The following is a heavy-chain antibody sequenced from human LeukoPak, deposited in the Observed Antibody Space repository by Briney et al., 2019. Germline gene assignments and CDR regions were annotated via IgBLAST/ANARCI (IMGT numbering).Heavy chain of an antibody. D-gene: IGHD2-2*01. Sequence: GGSLRLSCAASGFTFSSHEMNWVRQAPGKGLEWVSYISSSGSTIYYADSVKGRFTISRDNAKNSLYLQMNSLRAEDTAVYYCARYGVVVPALFYYYYYMDVWGKGTTVTVSS. J-gene: IGHJ6*03. CDR1: GFTFSSHE. CDR3: ARYGVVVPALFYYYYYMDV. CDR2: ISSSGSTI. V-gene: IGHV3-48*03.